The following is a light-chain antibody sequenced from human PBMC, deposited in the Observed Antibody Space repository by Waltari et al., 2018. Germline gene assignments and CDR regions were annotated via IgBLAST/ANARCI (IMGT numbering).Light chain of an antibody. CDR2: TSY. CDR1: RSNIGSDT. J-gene: IGLJ3*02. Sequence: SVLTQPPSASGTPGQRVTIPCSGSRSNIGSDTVTWYQKLPGTAPKLLIHTSYQRPSGVPDRFSGSKSGTSASLTISGLQSEDEADYYCATWDDSLNAWVFGGGTKLTVL. V-gene: IGLV1-44*01. CDR3: ATWDDSLNAWV.